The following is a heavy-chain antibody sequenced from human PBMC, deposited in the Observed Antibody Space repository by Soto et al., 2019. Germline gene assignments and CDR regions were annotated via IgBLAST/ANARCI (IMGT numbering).Heavy chain of an antibody. CDR3: AKWYCSGGSCYPTFDS. V-gene: IGHV3-23*01. J-gene: IGHJ4*02. CDR2: ISGSGGST. D-gene: IGHD2-15*01. CDR1: GFTLKNYA. Sequence: EVQLLESGGGFVQPGGSLRLSCAGSGFTLKNYAMSWVRQAPGKGLEWVSGISGSGGSTYYTDSVKGRFTMSRDNSKNTLYLQMNSLRAENTAVYYCAKWYCSGGSCYPTFDSWGQGTLVTVSS.